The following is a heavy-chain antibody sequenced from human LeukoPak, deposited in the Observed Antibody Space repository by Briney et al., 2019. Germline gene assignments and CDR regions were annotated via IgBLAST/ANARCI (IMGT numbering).Heavy chain of an antibody. V-gene: IGHV3-7*01. CDR2: IKEDGSEE. CDR3: ARFKRGTDAFDI. CDR1: GFTFSAHW. D-gene: IGHD1-1*01. J-gene: IGHJ3*02. Sequence: PGGSLRLSCAASGFTFSAHWMMWFRQAPGKGLQWVADIKEDGSEENIVDSVKGRFTISRDNAKKSLYLHMNSLRVDDTAVYYCARFKRGTDAFDIWGQGTRAIVSS.